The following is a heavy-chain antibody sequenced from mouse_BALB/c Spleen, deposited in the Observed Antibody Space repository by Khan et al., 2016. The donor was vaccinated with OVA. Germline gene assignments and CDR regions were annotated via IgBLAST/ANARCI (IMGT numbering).Heavy chain of an antibody. D-gene: IGHD2-1*01. CDR1: GFSFTSYT. Sequence: EVKLEESGGGLVRPGGSLKLSCAASGFSFTSYTMSWVRQTPEKRLEWVATISSGSTYTYYPDSVKGRFTISRDNAKNTLYLQRSSLKSEDTAMYYCTRDGNYAHWYFDVWGAGTTVTVSS. V-gene: IGHV5-6-4*01. CDR3: TRDGNYAHWYFDV. J-gene: IGHJ1*01. CDR2: ISSGSTYT.